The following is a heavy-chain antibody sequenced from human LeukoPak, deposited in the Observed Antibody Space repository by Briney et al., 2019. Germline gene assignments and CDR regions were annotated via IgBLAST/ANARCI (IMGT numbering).Heavy chain of an antibody. CDR3: ARDLVSGSNWFDP. D-gene: IGHD5-12*01. J-gene: IGHJ5*02. V-gene: IGHV1-18*04. Sequence: ASVKVSCKASGYTFTGYYMHWVRQAPGQGLEWMGWISAYNGNTNYAQKLQGRVTMTTDTSTSTAYMELRSLRSDDTAVYYCARDLVSGSNWFDPWGQGTLVTVSS. CDR2: ISAYNGNT. CDR1: GYTFTGYY.